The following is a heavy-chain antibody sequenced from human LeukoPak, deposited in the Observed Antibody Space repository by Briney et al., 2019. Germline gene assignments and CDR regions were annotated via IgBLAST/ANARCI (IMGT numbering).Heavy chain of an antibody. Sequence: QPGGSLRLSCAASGFTVSSNYMSWVRQAPGKGLEWVSVIYSGGSTYYADSVKGRFTISRDNSKNTLYLQMNSLRAEDTAVYYCARDFRENYFDYWGQGTLVTVSS. V-gene: IGHV3-66*01. CDR3: ARDFRENYFDY. J-gene: IGHJ4*02. CDR1: GFTVSSNY. CDR2: IYSGGST.